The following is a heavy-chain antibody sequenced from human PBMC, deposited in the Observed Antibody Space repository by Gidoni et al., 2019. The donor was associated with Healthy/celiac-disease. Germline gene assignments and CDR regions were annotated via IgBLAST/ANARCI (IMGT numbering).Heavy chain of an antibody. D-gene: IGHD3-22*01. J-gene: IGHJ4*02. Sequence: QVQLVQSGAAVQKPGSSVKVSCKASGGTFSSYAISWVRQAPGQGLEWMGGIIPIFGTANYAQKFQGRVTITADKSTSTAYMELSSLRSEDTAVYYCARDVYYYDSSGYQSLYFDYWGQGTLVTVSS. CDR1: GGTFSSYA. V-gene: IGHV1-69*06. CDR3: ARDVYYYDSSGYQSLYFDY. CDR2: IIPIFGTA.